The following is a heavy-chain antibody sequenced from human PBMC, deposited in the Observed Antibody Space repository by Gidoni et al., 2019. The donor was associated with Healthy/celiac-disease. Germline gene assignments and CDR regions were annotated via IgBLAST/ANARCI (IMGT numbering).Heavy chain of an antibody. V-gene: IGHV3-30*04. CDR2: ISYDGSNK. J-gene: IGHJ2*01. Sequence: QVQLVESGGGVVKPGRSLRRSRAASGFTLSSYAMHWVRQAPGKGLEWVAVISYDGSNKYYSDSVKGRFTISRYNSKNTLYLQMNSLRAEDTAVYYCARDPCGNPNWYFDLWGRGTLVTVSS. CDR1: GFTLSSYA. D-gene: IGHD2-15*01. CDR3: ARDPCGNPNWYFDL.